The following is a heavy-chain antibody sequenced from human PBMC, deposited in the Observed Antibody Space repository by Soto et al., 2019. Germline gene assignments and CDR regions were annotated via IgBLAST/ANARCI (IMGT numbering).Heavy chain of an antibody. CDR2: IIPTFGTA. CDR1: GGTFSSYA. D-gene: IGHD4-17*01. Sequence: ASVKVSCTASGGTFSSYAISWVRQAPGQGLEWMGGIIPTFGTANYAQKFQGRVTITADESTSTAYMELSSLRSEDTAVYYCARTTTAYYYYGMDVWGQGTTVTVSS. J-gene: IGHJ6*02. V-gene: IGHV1-69*01. CDR3: ARTTTAYYYYGMDV.